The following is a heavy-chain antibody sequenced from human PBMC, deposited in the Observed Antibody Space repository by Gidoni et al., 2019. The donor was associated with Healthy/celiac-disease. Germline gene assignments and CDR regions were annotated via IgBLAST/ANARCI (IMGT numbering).Heavy chain of an antibody. J-gene: IGHJ4*02. CDR3: AREGRGFSTTFDY. V-gene: IGHV4-4*07. D-gene: IGHD3-10*01. Sequence: QVQLQESGPGLLQPSATLSPLCTVSRGSISSYYWSWIQQPAGKGLEWIGRIYTSGSTNSNPSLKSRVTMSVDTSKNQFSLKLSSVTAADTAVYYCAREGRGFSTTFDYWGQGTLVTVSS. CDR1: RGSISSYY. CDR2: IYTSGST.